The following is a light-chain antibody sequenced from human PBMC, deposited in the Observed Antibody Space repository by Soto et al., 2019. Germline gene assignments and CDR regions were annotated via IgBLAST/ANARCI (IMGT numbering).Light chain of an antibody. Sequence: EIVLTQSPATLSVSPGERATLSCRASQSVGNNFAWYQQKPGQAPRLLIFAASTRATGVPARFSGSGSGTEFTIIISSLQSEDFGVYYCQTYGDWPLTFGGGAKVEIE. J-gene: IGKJ4*01. CDR3: QTYGDWPLT. CDR2: AAS. CDR1: QSVGNN. V-gene: IGKV3-15*01.